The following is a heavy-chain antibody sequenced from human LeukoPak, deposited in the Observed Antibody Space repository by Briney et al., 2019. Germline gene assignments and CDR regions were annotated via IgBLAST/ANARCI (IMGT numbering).Heavy chain of an antibody. V-gene: IGHV1-46*01. CDR1: GYTFTTYY. D-gene: IGHD3-22*01. Sequence: ASVKVSCKASGYTFTTYYMHWVRQAPGQGLEWMGIINPSGGSTTYAQNFQGRVTITRDTSASTAYMELSSLRSEDTAVYYCARVLPSSGKPHFDYWGQGTLVTVSS. CDR3: ARVLPSSGKPHFDY. CDR2: INPSGGST. J-gene: IGHJ4*02.